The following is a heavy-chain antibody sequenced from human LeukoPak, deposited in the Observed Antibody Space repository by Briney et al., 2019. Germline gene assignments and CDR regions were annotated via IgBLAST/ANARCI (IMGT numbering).Heavy chain of an antibody. CDR1: GFTFSNFA. CDR3: AKDTAFYYDSSGSIDI. D-gene: IGHD3-22*01. V-gene: IGHV3-23*01. J-gene: IGHJ3*02. CDR2: ITGRGGAT. Sequence: GGSLRLSCAASGFTFSNFAMSWVRQAPGKGLEWVSVITGRGGATHNADSVKGRFTVSRDNSKNTLYLQMNSLRAEDTAVYYCAKDTAFYYDSSGSIDIWGQGTMVTVSS.